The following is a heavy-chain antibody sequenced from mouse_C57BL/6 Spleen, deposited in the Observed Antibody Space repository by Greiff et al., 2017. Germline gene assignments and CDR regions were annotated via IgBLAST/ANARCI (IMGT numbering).Heavy chain of an antibody. Sequence: EVKLVESGGGLVKPGGSLKLSCAASGFTFSDYGMHWVRQAPEKGLEWVAYISSGSSTIYYADTVKGRFTISRDNAKNTLFLQMTSLRSEDTAMYYCANRYYDYVPYAMDYWGQGTSVTVSS. CDR1: GFTFSDYG. CDR3: ANRYYDYVPYAMDY. V-gene: IGHV5-17*01. D-gene: IGHD2-4*01. CDR2: ISSGSSTI. J-gene: IGHJ4*01.